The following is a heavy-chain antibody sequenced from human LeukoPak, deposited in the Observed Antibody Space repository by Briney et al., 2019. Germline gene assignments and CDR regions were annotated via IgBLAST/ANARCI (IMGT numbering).Heavy chain of an antibody. J-gene: IGHJ3*02. CDR2: IYYSGST. Sequence: SETLSLTCTVSGGSISSGGYYWGWIRQPPGKGLEWIGSIYYSGSTYYNPSLKSRVTISVDTSKNQFSLKLSSVTAADTAVYYCARGIYGDIVVVVAAPRPDAFDIWGQGTMVTVSS. CDR3: ARGIYGDIVVVVAAPRPDAFDI. CDR1: GGSISSGGYY. V-gene: IGHV4-39*07. D-gene: IGHD2-15*01.